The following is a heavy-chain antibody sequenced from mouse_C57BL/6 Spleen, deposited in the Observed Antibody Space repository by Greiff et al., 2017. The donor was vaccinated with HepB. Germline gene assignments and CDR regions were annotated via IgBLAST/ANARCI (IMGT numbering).Heavy chain of an antibody. Sequence: QVQLQQPGAELVMPGASVKLSCKASGYTFTSYWMHWVKQRPGQGLEWIGEIDPSDSYTNYNQKFKGKSTLTVDKSSSTAYMQLSSLTSEDSAVYYCAMAYYSNYFAYWGQGTLVTVSA. D-gene: IGHD2-5*01. CDR2: IDPSDSYT. V-gene: IGHV1-69*01. CDR1: GYTFTSYW. CDR3: AMAYYSNYFAY. J-gene: IGHJ3*01.